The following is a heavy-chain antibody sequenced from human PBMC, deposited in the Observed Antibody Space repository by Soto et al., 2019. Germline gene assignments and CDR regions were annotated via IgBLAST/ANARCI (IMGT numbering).Heavy chain of an antibody. CDR3: ARGGISHWAYFYYMDV. V-gene: IGHV4-34*01. CDR1: GGSLSDYF. Sequence: QVQLQQWGAGLLKPSETLSLTCVVSGGSLSDYFWSWIRQPPGMAVEWIGEINHLGSINYNPSLKSRVTMSVDTSKNQFSLTLSSVTAADTATYYCARGGISHWAYFYYMDVWDRGTTVTVSS. J-gene: IGHJ6*03. CDR2: INHLGSI. D-gene: IGHD2-21*01.